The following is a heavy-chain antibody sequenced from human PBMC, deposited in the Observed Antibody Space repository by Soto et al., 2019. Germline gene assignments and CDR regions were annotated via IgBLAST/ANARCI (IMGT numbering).Heavy chain of an antibody. V-gene: IGHV1-69*01. CDR1: GGLFSSYP. CDR2: TIPVFQTA. Sequence: QEQLVQSGAEVKKPGSSVKVSCKASGGLFSSYPISWVRQVPGQGLGWMGGTIPVFQTAYYTQRFQGRVTNSADESTNTADMELSSLRSEDTAIYYCARGGSGYTWFDEFWGQGTLVTVSS. J-gene: IGHJ4*02. CDR3: ARGGSGYTWFDEF. D-gene: IGHD3-22*01.